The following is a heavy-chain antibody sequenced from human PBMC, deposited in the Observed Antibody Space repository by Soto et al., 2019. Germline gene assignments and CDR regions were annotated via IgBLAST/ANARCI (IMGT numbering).Heavy chain of an antibody. CDR3: ASHYCSGGSCYVDY. V-gene: IGHV4-39*01. CDR1: GGSISSSSYY. J-gene: IGHJ4*02. D-gene: IGHD2-15*01. Sequence: QLQLQESGPGLVKPSETLSLTCTVSGGSISSSSYYWGWIRQPPGKGLEWIGSIYYSGSTYYNPSLKSRVTISVDTSKNQFSLKLSSVTAADTAVYCCASHYCSGGSCYVDYWGQGTLVTVSS. CDR2: IYYSGST.